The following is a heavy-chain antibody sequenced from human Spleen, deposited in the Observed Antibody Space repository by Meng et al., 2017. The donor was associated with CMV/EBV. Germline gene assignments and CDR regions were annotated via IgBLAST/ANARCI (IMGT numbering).Heavy chain of an antibody. J-gene: IGHJ2*01. D-gene: IGHD4-23*01. CDR1: GYSFTGYY. CDR3: ARDGGWGDHGGNSAGVRWYFDL. V-gene: IGHV1-2*02. Sequence: ASVKVSCKVSGYSFTGYYIHWVRQAPGQGLEWMGWINPRSGGTNSAQKFQGRGTMTRDTSASTVYMELSWLTSDDTAIYYCARDGGWGDHGGNSAGVRWYFDLWGRGTLVTVSS. CDR2: INPRSGGT.